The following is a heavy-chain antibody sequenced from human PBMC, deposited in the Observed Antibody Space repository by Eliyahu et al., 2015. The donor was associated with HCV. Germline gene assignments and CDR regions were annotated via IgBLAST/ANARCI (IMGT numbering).Heavy chain of an antibody. CDR2: FSPPGNA. D-gene: IGHD6-19*01. Sequence: QVQLQESGPGLVKPSETLSLTCTVSGDSINNYHWSWIRQPAGKGLEWIGRFSPPGNAQYNPSLKSRVTLSVDTSKNQFSLRLSAVTAADTAVYYCARELGGWNFDLWGRGTLVTVSS. V-gene: IGHV4-4*07. CDR1: GDSINNYH. CDR3: ARELGGWNFDL. J-gene: IGHJ4*02.